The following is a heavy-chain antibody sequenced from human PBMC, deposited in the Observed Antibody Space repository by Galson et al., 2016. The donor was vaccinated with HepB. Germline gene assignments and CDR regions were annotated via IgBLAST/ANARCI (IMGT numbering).Heavy chain of an antibody. V-gene: IGHV3-30-3*01. D-gene: IGHD3-3*01. CDR1: GGSFSGYY. CDR2: ISSDGTNQ. CDR3: ARDQDEGITIFGLDP. Sequence: LSLTCAVYGGSFSGYYWSWIRQAPGKGLEWVALISSDGTNQYYANSVKGRFTISKDNSKNTLYLQMNSLRAEDTAVYYCARDQDEGITIFGLDPWGQGTLVSVSS. J-gene: IGHJ5*02.